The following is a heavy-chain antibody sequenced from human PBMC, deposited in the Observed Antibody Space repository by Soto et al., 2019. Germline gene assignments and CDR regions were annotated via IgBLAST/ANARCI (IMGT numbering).Heavy chain of an antibody. V-gene: IGHV3-23*01. CDR2: ISGGGGTT. CDR3: AKAVSGSYRDFDY. Sequence: GGSLRLSCAASGFTFSSYAMSWVRQAPGKGLEWVSVISGGGGTTYYADSVKGRFTISRDNSKNTLHLQMNSLRAEDTAIFYCAKAVSGSYRDFDYWGQGTQVTVSS. CDR1: GFTFSSYA. J-gene: IGHJ4*02. D-gene: IGHD1-26*01.